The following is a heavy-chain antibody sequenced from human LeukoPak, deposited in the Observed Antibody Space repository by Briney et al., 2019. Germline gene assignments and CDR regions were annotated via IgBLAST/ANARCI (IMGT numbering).Heavy chain of an antibody. CDR3: ASSYYGPASGYFDY. V-gene: IGHV4-59*07. CDR1: GGTISSYY. CDR2: IYYSGST. J-gene: IGHJ4*02. D-gene: IGHD3-10*01. Sequence: PSDTLSLTCTVSGGTISSYYWSWIRQPPGKGLEWIGYIYYSGSTNFNPSLKSRVTLSVDTCKNQFSLKLSSVTAANTGVYYCASSYYGPASGYFDYWGQGTLVTVSS.